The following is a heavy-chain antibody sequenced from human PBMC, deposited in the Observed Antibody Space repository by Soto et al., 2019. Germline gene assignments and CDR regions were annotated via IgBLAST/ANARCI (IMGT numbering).Heavy chain of an antibody. CDR2: INHSGST. J-gene: IGHJ6*02. V-gene: IGHV4-34*01. D-gene: IGHD2-21*01. CDR3: AASCVGCGGFNYYGMDV. Sequence: PSETLPLTGAYGDSAYLGYHWSWIRQPPGKGLEWIGEINHSGSTNYNPSLKSRVTISVDTSKNQFSLKLSSVTAADTAVYYCAASCVGCGGFNYYGMDVWGQGTTVTVS. CDR1: DSAYLGYH.